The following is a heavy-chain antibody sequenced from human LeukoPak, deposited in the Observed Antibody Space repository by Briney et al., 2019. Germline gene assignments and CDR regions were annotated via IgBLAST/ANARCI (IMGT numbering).Heavy chain of an antibody. CDR3: ARGVGATTTLLDY. D-gene: IGHD1-26*01. CDR2: IWYDGSNK. CDR1: GFTFSSYG. Sequence: PGGSLRLSCAASGFTFSSYGMHWVRQAPGKGLEWVAVIWYDGSNKYYADSVKGRFTISRDNSKNTLYLQMNSLRAEDTAVYYCARGVGATTTLLDYXGXXTXVTVSS. J-gene: IGHJ4*02. V-gene: IGHV3-33*01.